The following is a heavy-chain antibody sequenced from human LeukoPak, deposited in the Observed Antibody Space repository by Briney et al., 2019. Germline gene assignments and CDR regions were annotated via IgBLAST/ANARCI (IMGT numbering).Heavy chain of an antibody. V-gene: IGHV3-7*03. CDR2: INHNGNVN. Sequence: GGTLRLSCAASGFTFSSYWMNWARQPPGKGLEWVASINHNGNVNYYVDSVKGRFTISRDNAKNSLYLQMSNLRAEDTAVYYCASTTNVGHYYYYGMDVWGQGTTVTVSS. J-gene: IGHJ6*02. CDR3: ASTTNVGHYYYYGMDV. D-gene: IGHD2-8*01. CDR1: GFTFSSYW.